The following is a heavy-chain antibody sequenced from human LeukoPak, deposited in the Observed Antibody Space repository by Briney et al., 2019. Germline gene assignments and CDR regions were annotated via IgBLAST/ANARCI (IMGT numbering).Heavy chain of an antibody. CDR2: IYPSDSET. V-gene: IGHV5-51*01. CDR3: VSQMKGYFDY. CDR1: GYSFSRYW. Sequence: GESLRISCKGSGYSFSRYWTGWVRQMPGQGLEWMGIIYPSDSETRYSPSFEGQVTISAGRSISTAYLQWSSLKASDTAMYYCVSQMKGYFDYWGQGTLVIVSS. J-gene: IGHJ4*02.